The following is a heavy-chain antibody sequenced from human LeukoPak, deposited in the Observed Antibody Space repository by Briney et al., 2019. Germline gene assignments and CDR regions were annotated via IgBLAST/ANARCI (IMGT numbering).Heavy chain of an antibody. Sequence: SETLSLTCTVSGGSISSYYWTWIRQPAGKGLEWIGRIYTRGSTNYNPSLKSRVTMSVDTSKNQFSLKLSSVTAADTAVYYCATISPDWYFDLWGRGTLVTVSS. CDR3: ATISPDWYFDL. V-gene: IGHV4-4*07. CDR2: IYTRGST. CDR1: GGSISSYY. D-gene: IGHD3-3*02. J-gene: IGHJ2*01.